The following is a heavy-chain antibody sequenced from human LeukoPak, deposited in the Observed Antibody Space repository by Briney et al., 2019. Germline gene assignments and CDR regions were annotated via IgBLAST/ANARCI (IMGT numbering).Heavy chain of an antibody. CDR3: ARDNSGGSTWWFDP. CDR2: INPNSGGT. Sequence: ASVKVSCKASGYTFTGYFIHWVRQAPGQGLEWMGWINPNSGGTNYAQKFQGRVTMIRDTSTSTVYMELSSLRSEDTAIYYCARDNSGGSTWWFDPWGQGTLVTVSS. D-gene: IGHD2-15*01. J-gene: IGHJ5*02. CDR1: GYTFTGYF. V-gene: IGHV1-2*02.